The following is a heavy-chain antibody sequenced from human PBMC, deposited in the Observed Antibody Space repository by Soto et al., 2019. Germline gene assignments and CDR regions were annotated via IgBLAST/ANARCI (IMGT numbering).Heavy chain of an antibody. CDR2: IYSGGST. CDR3: ARELAAAFNWFDP. Sequence: EVQLVESGGGLVQPGGSLRLSCAASGFTVSSNYMSWVRQAPGKGLEWVSVIYSGGSTYYADSVKGRFTISRDNSKNTLYLQINSLRAEDTAVYYCARELAAAFNWFDPWGQGTLVTVSS. V-gene: IGHV3-66*01. D-gene: IGHD6-13*01. CDR1: GFTVSSNY. J-gene: IGHJ5*02.